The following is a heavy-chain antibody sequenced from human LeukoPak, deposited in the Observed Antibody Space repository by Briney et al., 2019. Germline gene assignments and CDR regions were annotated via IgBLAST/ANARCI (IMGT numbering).Heavy chain of an antibody. V-gene: IGHV1-18*01. CDR1: GYTFTSYG. D-gene: IGHD3-3*01. J-gene: IGHJ6*02. CDR2: ISAHNGNT. Sequence: ASVKVSCKASGYTFTSYGISWVRQAPGQGLEWMGWISAHNGNTNYAQKLQGRVTMATDTSTSTAYMELRSLRSDDTAVYYCARVSYYDFWSGFDSLLNYYYGMDVWGQGTTVTVSS. CDR3: ARVSYYDFWSGFDSLLNYYYGMDV.